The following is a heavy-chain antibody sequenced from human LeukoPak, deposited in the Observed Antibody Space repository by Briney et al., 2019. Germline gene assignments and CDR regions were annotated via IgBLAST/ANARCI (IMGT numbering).Heavy chain of an antibody. CDR1: GYTFTSCG. V-gene: IGHV1-18*01. D-gene: IGHD3-16*02. Sequence: GASVKVSCKASGYTFTSCGISWVRQAPGQGLEWMGWISAYNGNTNYAQKLQGRVTMTTDTSTSTAYMELRSLRSDDTAVYYCARGLTFGGVIVDFDYWGQGTLVTVSS. CDR2: ISAYNGNT. CDR3: ARGLTFGGVIVDFDY. J-gene: IGHJ4*02.